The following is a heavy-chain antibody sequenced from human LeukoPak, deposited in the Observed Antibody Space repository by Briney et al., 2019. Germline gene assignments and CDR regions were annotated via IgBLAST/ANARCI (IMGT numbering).Heavy chain of an antibody. Sequence: SVKVSCKASGGTFSSYAISWVRQAPGQGLEWMRGIIPIFGTANYAQKFQGRVTITADESTSTAYMELSSLRSEDTAVYYCARVGKRMTTVTTAFDYWGQGTLVTVSS. CDR2: IIPIFGTA. J-gene: IGHJ4*02. V-gene: IGHV1-69*13. CDR3: ARVGKRMTTVTTAFDY. D-gene: IGHD4-17*01. CDR1: GGTFSSYA.